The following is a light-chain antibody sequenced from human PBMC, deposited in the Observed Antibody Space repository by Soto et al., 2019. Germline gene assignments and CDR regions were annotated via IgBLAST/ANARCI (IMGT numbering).Light chain of an antibody. CDR1: QSINNY. CDR3: QQRSNWPPFS. Sequence: EIVLTQSPATLSLSPGERATLSCRADQSINNYIAWFHQKPGQAPRLLIYEASTRAAGIPARFSGSGSGTDFPLTISSLEHEDFAVYYCQQRSNWPPFSFGQGTKLEIK. V-gene: IGKV3-11*01. J-gene: IGKJ2*03. CDR2: EAS.